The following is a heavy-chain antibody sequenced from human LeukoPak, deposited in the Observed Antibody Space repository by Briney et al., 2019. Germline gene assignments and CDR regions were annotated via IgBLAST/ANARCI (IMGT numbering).Heavy chain of an antibody. V-gene: IGHV3-74*01. CDR1: GFTFSTYW. CDR3: ARAEYYYDSSGYYPRYYNYYYMDV. D-gene: IGHD3-22*01. J-gene: IGHJ6*03. Sequence: GGSLRLSCAASGFTFSTYWMHWVRQAPGKGLVWVSSINSDGSSTSYADSVRGRFTISRDNAKNTLYLQMNSLRAEDTAVFYCARAEYYYDSSGYYPRYYNYYYMDVWGKGTTVTASS. CDR2: INSDGSST.